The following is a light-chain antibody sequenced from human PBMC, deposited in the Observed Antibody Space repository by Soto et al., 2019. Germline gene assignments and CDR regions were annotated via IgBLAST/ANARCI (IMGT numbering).Light chain of an antibody. Sequence: DIQMTQSPSTLSASVGDRVTITCRTSQSISTSLAWYQQKPGKGPKLLIYTASSLASGVPSRFSGSGSGTEFTLTISSLQPDDFATYYCHQYNPIFIYTFGQGTKLEIK. CDR3: HQYNPIFIYT. CDR2: TAS. J-gene: IGKJ2*01. V-gene: IGKV1-5*03. CDR1: QSISTS.